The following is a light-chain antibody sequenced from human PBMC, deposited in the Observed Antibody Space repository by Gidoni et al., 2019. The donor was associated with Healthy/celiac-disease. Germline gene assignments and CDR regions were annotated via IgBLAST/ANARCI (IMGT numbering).Light chain of an antibody. CDR2: GAS. CDR1: QSVNSN. J-gene: IGKJ2*01. CDR3: QQYNNWPPYT. V-gene: IGKV3-15*01. Sequence: EIVMTQSPATLSVSPGERATLSCRASQSVNSNLAWYQQKPGQAPRLLIYGASTRATGIPAWFSGSGSGTEFTLTISSLQSEDFAVYYCQQYNNWPPYTFGQGTKLEIK.